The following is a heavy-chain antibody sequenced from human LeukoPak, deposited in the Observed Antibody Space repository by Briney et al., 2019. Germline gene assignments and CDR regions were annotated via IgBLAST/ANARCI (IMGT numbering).Heavy chain of an antibody. D-gene: IGHD5-24*01. CDR3: ARVRNYPDAFDI. CDR1: GGSISNYY. J-gene: IGHJ3*02. V-gene: IGHV4-59*01. Sequence: PSETLSLTCTVSGGSISNYYWAWIRQPPGKGLEWIGYIYDTGSTKYNPSLKSRLTISLHTSRNRFSLNLSSLTAADTAIYYCARVRNYPDAFDIWGQGRMVTVSS. CDR2: IYDTGST.